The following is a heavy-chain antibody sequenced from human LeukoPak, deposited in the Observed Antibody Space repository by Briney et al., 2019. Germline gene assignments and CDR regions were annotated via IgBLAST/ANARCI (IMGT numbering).Heavy chain of an antibody. J-gene: IGHJ3*02. Sequence: GASVKVSCKASGYTFTGYYMHWVRQAPGQGLEWMGWINPNSGGTNYAQKFQGRVNMTRDTSISTAYMELSRLRSDDTAVYYCARDREVVTAIPMLDAFDIWGQGTMVTVSS. D-gene: IGHD2-21*02. V-gene: IGHV1-2*02. CDR3: ARDREVVTAIPMLDAFDI. CDR2: INPNSGGT. CDR1: GYTFTGYY.